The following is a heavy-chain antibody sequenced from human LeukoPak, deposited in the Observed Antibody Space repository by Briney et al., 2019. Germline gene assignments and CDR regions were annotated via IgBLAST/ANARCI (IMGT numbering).Heavy chain of an antibody. D-gene: IGHD6-6*01. Sequence: GGSLRLSCTASGFSFSGHWMHWARQLPGKGLVWVSRISPTGSTTSYADSVKGRFTVSRDNAKNTLYLQVSNLRAEDTAVYYCARGPNSNWSGLDFWGQGTLLTVSS. CDR2: ISPTGSTT. J-gene: IGHJ4*02. CDR1: GFSFSGHW. CDR3: ARGPNSNWSGLDF. V-gene: IGHV3-74*01.